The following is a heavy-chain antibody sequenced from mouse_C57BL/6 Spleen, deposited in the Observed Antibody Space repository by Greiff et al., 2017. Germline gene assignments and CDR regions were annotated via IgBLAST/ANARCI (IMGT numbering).Heavy chain of an antibody. D-gene: IGHD2-4*01. J-gene: IGHJ1*03. CDR1: GFSLTSYG. V-gene: IGHV2-5*01. CDR3: ATLDYDVWYFDV. Sequence: VNLVESGPGLVQPSQSLSITCTVSGFSLTSYGVHWVRQSPGKGLEWLGVIWRGGSTDYNAAFMSRLSITKDNSKSQAFFKMNSLQADDTAIYCSATLDYDVWYFDVWGTGTTVTVSS. CDR2: IWRGGST.